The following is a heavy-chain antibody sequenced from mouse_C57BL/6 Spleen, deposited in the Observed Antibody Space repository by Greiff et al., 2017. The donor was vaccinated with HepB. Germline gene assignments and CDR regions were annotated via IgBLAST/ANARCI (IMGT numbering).Heavy chain of an antibody. CDR2: IDPSDSYT. D-gene: IGHD2-5*01. V-gene: IGHV1-69*01. CDR1: GYTFTSYW. Sequence: QVQLQQSGAELVMPGASVKLSCKASGYTFTSYWMHWVKQRPGQGLEWIGEIDPSDSYTNYNQKFKGKSTLTVDKSSSTAYMQLSSLTSEDSAVYYCARVSNRQEWFAYWGQGTLVTVSA. CDR3: ARVSNRQEWFAY. J-gene: IGHJ3*01.